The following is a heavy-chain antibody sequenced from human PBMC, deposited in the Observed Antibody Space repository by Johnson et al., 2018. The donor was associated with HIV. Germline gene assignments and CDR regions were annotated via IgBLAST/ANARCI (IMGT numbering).Heavy chain of an antibody. J-gene: IGHJ3*01. CDR3: AKARGYNYFIDAFDR. CDR1: GFTFSSYA. CDR2: ISYDGSNK. Sequence: QVQLVESGGGVVQPGRSLRLSCAASGFTFSSYAMHWVRQAPGKGLEWVAVISYDGSNKYYADSVKGRFTISRDNSKDTLYLQMNSLRAEDTAVYYCAKARGYNYFIDAFDRWGQGTLVTVSS. V-gene: IGHV3-30-3*01. D-gene: IGHD5-18*01.